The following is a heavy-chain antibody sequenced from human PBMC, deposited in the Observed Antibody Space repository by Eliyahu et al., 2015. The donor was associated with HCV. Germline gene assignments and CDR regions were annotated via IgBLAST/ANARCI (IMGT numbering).Heavy chain of an antibody. J-gene: IGHJ4*02. Sequence: QVQLVESGGGVVQPGKSLRLSCVASXFXFXXYXMHWVRQAPGKGLEWVALIWSHGTNKLYADSVKGRFTISRDDSKNTLYLQINSLGAEDTAVYYCAKDSGSYSDWSDALGVDSWGQGTLVTVSS. CDR2: IWSHGTNK. CDR1: XFXFXXYX. V-gene: IGHV3-33*06. CDR3: AKDSGSYSDWSDALGVDS. D-gene: IGHD2-15*01.